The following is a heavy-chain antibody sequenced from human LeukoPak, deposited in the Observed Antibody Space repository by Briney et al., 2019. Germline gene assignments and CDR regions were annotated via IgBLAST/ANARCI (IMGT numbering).Heavy chain of an antibody. CDR2: IYYSGGT. CDR3: ARAPGSAYSSYYFDF. V-gene: IGHV4-59*01. CDR1: GGSISSYY. J-gene: IGHJ4*02. Sequence: SETLSLTCTVSGGSISSYYWGWIRQPPGKGLEWIGYIYYSGGTNYNPSLKSRVTISVDSSMNQFSLKLSSVTAADTAVYYCARAPGSAYSSYYFDFWGQGTLVTVSS. D-gene: IGHD3-22*01.